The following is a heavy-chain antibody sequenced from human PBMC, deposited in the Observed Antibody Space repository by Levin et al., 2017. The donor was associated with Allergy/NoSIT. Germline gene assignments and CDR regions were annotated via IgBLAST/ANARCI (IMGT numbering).Heavy chain of an antibody. D-gene: IGHD5-12*01. J-gene: IGHJ3*02. Sequence: ASVKVSCKASGYTFTGYYMHWVRQAPGQGLEWMGWINPNSGGTNYAQKFQGWVTMTRDTSISTAYMELSRLRSDDTAVYYCARDRGYPHDAFDIWGQGTMVTVSS. V-gene: IGHV1-2*04. CDR3: ARDRGYPHDAFDI. CDR2: INPNSGGT. CDR1: GYTFTGYY.